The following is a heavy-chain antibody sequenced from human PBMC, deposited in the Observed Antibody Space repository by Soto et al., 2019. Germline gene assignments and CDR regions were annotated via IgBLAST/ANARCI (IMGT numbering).Heavy chain of an antibody. Sequence: ASVKVSCKASGYPFGSYGITWVRQAPGQGLEWMGWISGYNGNTKYAQKAQGRVTMTTDTSTNTAYMELGSLVSDDTAVYYFARSHFLMVTSNDAFDTWGQGTMVTVSS. CDR3: ARSHFLMVTSNDAFDT. CDR2: ISGYNGNT. CDR1: GYPFGSYG. V-gene: IGHV1-18*01. J-gene: IGHJ3*02. D-gene: IGHD2-21*02.